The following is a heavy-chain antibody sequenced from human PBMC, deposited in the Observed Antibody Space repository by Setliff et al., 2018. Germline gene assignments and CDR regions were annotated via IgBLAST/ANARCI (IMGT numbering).Heavy chain of an antibody. CDR1: GGSISSGGYY. Sequence: PSETLSLTCTVSGGSISSGGYYWSWIRQHPGKGLEWIGYTYYSGSTYYNPSLKSRVTISVDTSKNQFSLKLSSVTAADTAVYYCARVSPYYYGSSGPGAFDIWGQGTMVTVSS. D-gene: IGHD3-22*01. J-gene: IGHJ3*02. V-gene: IGHV4-31*03. CDR2: TYYSGST. CDR3: ARVSPYYYGSSGPGAFDI.